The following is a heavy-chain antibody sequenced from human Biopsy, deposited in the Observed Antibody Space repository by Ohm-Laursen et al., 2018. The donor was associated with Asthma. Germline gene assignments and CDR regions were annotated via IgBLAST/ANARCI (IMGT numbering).Heavy chain of an antibody. CDR1: GFTFYNSA. CDR3: ARGDSSNWSHYYFDY. CDR2: IAVGRGKT. Sequence: SVKVSCKTSGFTFYNSAVQWARQARGQGLEWMGMIAVGRGKTIYAQSFQDRVTFTRDLSTGTASMELSSLRTEDTAVYYCARGDSSNWSHYYFDYWGQGTLVTVSS. V-gene: IGHV1-58*01. D-gene: IGHD3-22*01. J-gene: IGHJ4*02.